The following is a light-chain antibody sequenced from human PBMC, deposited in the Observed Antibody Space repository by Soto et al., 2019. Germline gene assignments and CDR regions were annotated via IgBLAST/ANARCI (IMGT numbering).Light chain of an antibody. CDR1: SGLSSYS. CDR2: LNSDGSH. J-gene: IGLJ3*02. Sequence: QLVLTQSPSASASLGASVKLTCTLSSGLSSYSIAWHQQRPEKGPRYLMKLNSDGSHSKGDGIPDRFSGSSSGAERYLTISSLQSGDEADYYCQTWGTGIQGVFGGGTKVTVL. CDR3: QTWGTGIQGV. V-gene: IGLV4-69*01.